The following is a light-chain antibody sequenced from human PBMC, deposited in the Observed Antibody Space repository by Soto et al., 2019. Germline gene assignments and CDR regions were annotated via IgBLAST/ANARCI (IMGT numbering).Light chain of an antibody. CDR3: QQYDNLLT. CDR1: QDISNY. J-gene: IGKJ4*01. Sequence: DIQMTQSPSSLSASVGDRVTITCQASQDISNYLNWYQQKPGKAPKLLIYDASNLETIVPSRFSRSGSGTDFTFTISSLQPEDIATYYCQQYDNLLTFGGGTKVEIK. V-gene: IGKV1-33*01. CDR2: DAS.